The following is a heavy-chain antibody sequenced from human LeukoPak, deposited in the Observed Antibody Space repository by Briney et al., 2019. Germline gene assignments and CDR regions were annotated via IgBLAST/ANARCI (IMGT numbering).Heavy chain of an antibody. CDR3: ARLRGYRAFDF. J-gene: IGHJ3*01. V-gene: IGHV5-51*01. CDR1: GYTFTSYW. Sequence: GESLKISCKGSGYTFTSYWIGWVRQMPGKGLEWMGIIYPGGSDTRYSPSFQGQVTMPADKSINTAYLQWSSLKASDTAIYYCARLRGYRAFDFWGQGTMVTVSS. CDR2: IYPGGSDT. D-gene: IGHD5-18*01.